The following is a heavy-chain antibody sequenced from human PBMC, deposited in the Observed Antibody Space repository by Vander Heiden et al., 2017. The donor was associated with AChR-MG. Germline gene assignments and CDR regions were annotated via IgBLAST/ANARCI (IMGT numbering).Heavy chain of an antibody. J-gene: IGHJ4*02. D-gene: IGHD6-13*01. CDR1: GGSISSSSYY. Sequence: LQLQESGPGLVKPSETLSLTCTVSGGSISSSSYYWGWIRQPPGKGLEWIGSIYYSGSTYYNPSLKSRVTISVDTSKNQFSLKLSSVTAADTAVYYCARRIIAAAGHDYWGQGTLVTVSS. CDR2: IYYSGST. CDR3: ARRIIAAAGHDY. V-gene: IGHV4-39*01.